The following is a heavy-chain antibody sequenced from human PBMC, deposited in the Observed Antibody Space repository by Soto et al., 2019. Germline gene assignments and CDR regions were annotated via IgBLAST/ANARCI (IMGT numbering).Heavy chain of an antibody. CDR3: TTDHEIVLVTAPTNAFEI. V-gene: IGHV3-15*07. CDR2: IPGNSDGATT. D-gene: IGHD2-21*02. CDR1: GFTFRSAW. Sequence: EVQLVESGGGLVKPGGSLRLSCVGSGFTFRSAWMNWVRQAPGEGLEWVGRIPGNSDGATTDYGAPVKGRFTISRHDSKNTWYLQMNSLKNEDTGVYYCTTDHEIVLVTAPTNAFEIWGQGTMVTVSS. J-gene: IGHJ3*02.